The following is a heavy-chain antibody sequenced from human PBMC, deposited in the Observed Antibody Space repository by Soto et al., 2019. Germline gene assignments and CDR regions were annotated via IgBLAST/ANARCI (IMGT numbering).Heavy chain of an antibody. J-gene: IGHJ6*02. CDR3: AKDRYSSSAYYYYGMDA. D-gene: IGHD6-6*01. Sequence: EVQLVESGGGLVQPGRSLRLSCAASGFIFDDYVMHWVRQAPGKGLEWVAVISGNSGSLGYADSVKGRFTISRDNAKNSLYLQMNRLRAEDTALYYCAKDRYSSSAYYYYGMDAWGQGTTVTVSS. V-gene: IGHV3-9*01. CDR1: GFIFDDYV. CDR2: ISGNSGSL.